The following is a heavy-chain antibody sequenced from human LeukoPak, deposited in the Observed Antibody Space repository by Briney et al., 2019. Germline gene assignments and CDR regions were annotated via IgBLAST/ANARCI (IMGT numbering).Heavy chain of an antibody. J-gene: IGHJ4*02. CDR1: GFTFSTHV. CDR2: ISTSGGST. Sequence: PGGSLRLSCAASGFTFSTHVMSWVRQAPGKGLEWVSGISTSGGSTYYADSVKGRLTISRDNSKNTLYLQINSLGTEDTAIYYCAKDSGSGDFNYWGQGTLVTVSS. D-gene: IGHD7-27*01. V-gene: IGHV3-23*01. CDR3: AKDSGSGDFNY.